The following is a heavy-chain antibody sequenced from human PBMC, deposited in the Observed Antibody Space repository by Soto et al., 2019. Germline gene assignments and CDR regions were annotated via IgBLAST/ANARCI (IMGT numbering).Heavy chain of an antibody. D-gene: IGHD1-7*01. J-gene: IGHJ4*02. V-gene: IGHV3-64*01. CDR3: VRRVSGNYDY. Sequence: EVPLAESGGGMVQPGGSLRLSCVASGFTFSSYDMHWVRQAPGKGLEYVSSISSNGGTTYYGNSVKGRFTISRDNSKSTLYLQMGSLRAEGMAVYYCVRRVSGNYDYWGQGTLVTVSS. CDR2: ISSNGGTT. CDR1: GFTFSSYD.